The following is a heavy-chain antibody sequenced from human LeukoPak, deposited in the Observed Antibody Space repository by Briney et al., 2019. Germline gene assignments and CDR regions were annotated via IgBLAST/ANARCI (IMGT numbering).Heavy chain of an antibody. CDR3: ATIRGQYCSGGSCYGPDY. J-gene: IGHJ4*02. V-gene: IGHV3-23*01. Sequence: GGSLRLPCAASGFTFSSYAMSGARQAPGKGRVWVSAISGSGGSTYYADSVKGRFTISRDSSKNILYLQMNSLRAEDTAVYYCATIRGQYCSGGSCYGPDYWGQGTLVTVSS. CDR1: GFTFSSYA. D-gene: IGHD2-15*01. CDR2: ISGSGGST.